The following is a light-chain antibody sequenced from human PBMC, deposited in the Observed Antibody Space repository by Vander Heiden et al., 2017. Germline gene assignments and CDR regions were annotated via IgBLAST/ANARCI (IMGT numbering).Light chain of an antibody. CDR1: QGINGW. CDR2: AAS. CDR3: QQAHTFPRT. J-gene: IGKJ4*02. Sequence: DIQMTQSPSSVSASVGERVTITCRASQGINGWLAWYQQRPGKAPQLLIYAASSLHTGVPSRFRGSGFGTEYTLTISSLQPEDFGTYICQQAHTFPRTFGGGTRVEIK. V-gene: IGKV1-12*01.